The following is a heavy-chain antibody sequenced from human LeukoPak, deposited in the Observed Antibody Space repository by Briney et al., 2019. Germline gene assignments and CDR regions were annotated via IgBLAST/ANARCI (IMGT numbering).Heavy chain of an antibody. CDR3: ARTTMVRGTYYMDV. J-gene: IGHJ6*03. CDR1: GYSINSGYY. CDR2: IYHSGST. Sequence: SETLSLTCTVSGYSINSGYYWGWIRQPPGKGLEWIAIIYHSGSTNYNPSLKSRVTISVDTSKNQFSLKLSSVTAADTAVYYCARTTMVRGTYYMDVWGKGTTVTVSS. V-gene: IGHV4-38-2*02. D-gene: IGHD3-10*01.